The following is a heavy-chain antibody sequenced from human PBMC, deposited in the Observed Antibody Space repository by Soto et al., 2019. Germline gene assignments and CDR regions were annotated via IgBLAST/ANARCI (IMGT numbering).Heavy chain of an antibody. V-gene: IGHV3-30-3*01. CDR3: ARGHGNGWLRDYYYYGMDV. CDR2: ISYDGSNK. CDR1: GFTFSSYA. D-gene: IGHD5-12*01. J-gene: IGHJ6*02. Sequence: GGSLRLSCAASGFTFSSYAMHWVRQAPGKGLEWVAVISYDGSNKYYADSVKGRFTISRDNSKNTLYLQMNSLRAEDTAVYYCARGHGNGWLRDYYYYGMDVWGQGTTVTVSS.